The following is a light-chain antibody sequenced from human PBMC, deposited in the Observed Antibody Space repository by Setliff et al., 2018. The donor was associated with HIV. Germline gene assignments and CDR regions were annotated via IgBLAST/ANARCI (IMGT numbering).Light chain of an antibody. CDR1: TGAVTSGHY. CDR3: LLSYSGAKV. CDR2: DTN. J-gene: IGLJ2*01. Sequence: QAVVTQEPSLTVSPGGTVTLTCDSSTGAVTSGHYPYWFQQKPGQAPRTLIYDTNNKHSWTPARFSGSLLGGKADLTLSGAQPEDEAEYYCLLSYSGAKVLGGGTKVTVL. V-gene: IGLV7-46*01.